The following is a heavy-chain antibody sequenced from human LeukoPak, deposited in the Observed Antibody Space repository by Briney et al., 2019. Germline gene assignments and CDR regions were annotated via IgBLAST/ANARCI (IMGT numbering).Heavy chain of an antibody. J-gene: IGHJ6*02. Sequence: PSETLSLTCTVSGGSISSYYWSWIRQPPGKGLEWIGYIYYSGSTNYNPSLKSRVTISVDTSKNQFSLKLSSVTAADTAVYYCVRDGFYGRTEDYYYYYGMDVWGQGTTVTVSS. V-gene: IGHV4-59*01. D-gene: IGHD2/OR15-2a*01. CDR2: IYYSGST. CDR3: VRDGFYGRTEDYYYYYGMDV. CDR1: GGSISSYY.